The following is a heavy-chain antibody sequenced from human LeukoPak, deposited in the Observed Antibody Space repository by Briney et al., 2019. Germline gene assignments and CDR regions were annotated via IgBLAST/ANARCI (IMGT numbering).Heavy chain of an antibody. V-gene: IGHV4-59*01. J-gene: IGHJ4*02. CDR2: VYYSGST. D-gene: IGHD5-18*01. Sequence: SETLSLTCTVSGGSISSYYWSWIRQPPGKGLEWIGYVYYSGSTNYNPSLKSRVTISVDTSKNQFSLKLSSVTAADTAMYYCARGGGTAMVSHTFDYWGQGTLDTVSS. CDR1: GGSISSYY. CDR3: ARGGGTAMVSHTFDY.